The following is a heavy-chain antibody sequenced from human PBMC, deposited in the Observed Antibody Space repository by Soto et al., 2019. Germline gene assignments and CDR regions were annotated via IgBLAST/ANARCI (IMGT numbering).Heavy chain of an antibody. Sequence: XSVNVSCKASGYTFTSYGISWVRQAPGQGHEWMGWISAYNGNTNYAQKLQGRVTMTTDTSTSTAYMEMRSLRSDDTAVYYCAISARTYGSGSYYYYGMDVWGQGTTVTVSS. CDR1: GYTFTSYG. D-gene: IGHD3-10*01. CDR2: ISAYNGNT. CDR3: AISARTYGSGSYYYYGMDV. V-gene: IGHV1-18*01. J-gene: IGHJ6*02.